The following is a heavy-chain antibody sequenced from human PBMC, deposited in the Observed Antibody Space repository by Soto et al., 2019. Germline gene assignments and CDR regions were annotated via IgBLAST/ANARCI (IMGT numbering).Heavy chain of an antibody. D-gene: IGHD3-22*01. V-gene: IGHV3-21*04. J-gene: IGHJ4*02. CDR3: AREADDSPVY. CDR2: IRSDGNDK. Sequence: EVQLVESGGGLVKPGGSLRLSCAASGFTFSYYTMTWVRQAPGKGLEWVSSIRSDGNDKYYADSVKGRFTIARDNAKKSLYLHLNTLRADDTAVYYCAREADDSPVYWGQGTLV. CDR1: GFTFSYYT.